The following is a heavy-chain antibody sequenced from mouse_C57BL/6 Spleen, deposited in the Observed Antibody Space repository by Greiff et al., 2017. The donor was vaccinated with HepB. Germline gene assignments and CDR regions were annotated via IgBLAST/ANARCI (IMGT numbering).Heavy chain of an antibody. V-gene: IGHV3-6*01. CDR3: ARYSNYGDYAMDY. Sequence: EVQLQQSGPGLVKPSQSLSLTCSVTGYSITSGYYWNWIRQFPGNKLEWMCYISYDGSNNYNPSLKNRISITRDTSKNQFFLKLNSVTTEDTATYYCARYSNYGDYAMDYWGQGTSVTVSS. J-gene: IGHJ4*01. D-gene: IGHD2-5*01. CDR1: GYSITSGYY. CDR2: ISYDGSN.